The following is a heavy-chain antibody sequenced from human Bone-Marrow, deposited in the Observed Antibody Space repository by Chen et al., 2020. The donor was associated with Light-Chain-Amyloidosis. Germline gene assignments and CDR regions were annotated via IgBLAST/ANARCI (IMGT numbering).Heavy chain of an antibody. Sequence: EVQLEQSGPEVKKPGASLKISCKGSGYTFPNYWIGWVRQMPGKGLEWMWVIYPDDSDARYSPSFEGQVTISADKSITTAYLQWRSLKASDTAMYYCARRRDGYNFDYWGQGTLVTVSS. J-gene: IGHJ4*02. CDR1: GYTFPNYW. CDR2: IYPDDSDA. CDR3: ARRRDGYNFDY. D-gene: IGHD5-12*01. V-gene: IGHV5-51*01.